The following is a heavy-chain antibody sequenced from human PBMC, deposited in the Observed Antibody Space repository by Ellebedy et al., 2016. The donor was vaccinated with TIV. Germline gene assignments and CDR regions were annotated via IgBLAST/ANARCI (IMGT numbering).Heavy chain of an antibody. CDR1: GFTFSSYG. V-gene: IGHV3-33*08. CDR2: IWYDGRKK. Sequence: GESLKISCAASGFTFSSYGMHWVRQAPGKGLEWVAVIWYDGRKKYYADSVKGRFTISRDNSKHTLYLQMNSLKAEDTAIYYCARRGVTYSYAAADCWGQGTLVTVSS. J-gene: IGHJ4*02. D-gene: IGHD5-18*01. CDR3: ARRGVTYSYAAADC.